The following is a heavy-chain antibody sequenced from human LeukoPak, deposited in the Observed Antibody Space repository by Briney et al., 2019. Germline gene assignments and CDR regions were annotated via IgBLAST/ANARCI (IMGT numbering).Heavy chain of an antibody. Sequence: GGSLRLSCTASGFTTHYWLNWVRQSPGKGLEWVANIDRDGRVQHYVDSVEGRFTISRDSAKNSLALQMHSLRAEDTAIYYCAKVYYDILTGYSRHFDYWGQGILVTVSS. CDR1: GFTTHYW. J-gene: IGHJ4*02. CDR3: AKVYYDILTGYSRHFDY. D-gene: IGHD3-9*01. CDR2: IDRDGRVQ. V-gene: IGHV3-7*03.